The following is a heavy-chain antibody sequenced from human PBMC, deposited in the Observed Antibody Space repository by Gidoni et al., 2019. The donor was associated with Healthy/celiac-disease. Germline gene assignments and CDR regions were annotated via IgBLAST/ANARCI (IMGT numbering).Heavy chain of an antibody. CDR3: ASSYSSGWLYYYGMDV. D-gene: IGHD6-19*01. V-gene: IGHV3-53*01. J-gene: IGHJ6*02. Sequence: EVQLVESGGGLIQPGGSLRLSCAASGFTVSSNYLSWVRQAPGKGLEWVSVSYSGVSTYYADSVKGRFTISRDNSKNTLYLQMNSLRAEDTAVYYCASSYSSGWLYYYGMDVWGQGTTVTVSS. CDR1: GFTVSSNY. CDR2: SYSGVST.